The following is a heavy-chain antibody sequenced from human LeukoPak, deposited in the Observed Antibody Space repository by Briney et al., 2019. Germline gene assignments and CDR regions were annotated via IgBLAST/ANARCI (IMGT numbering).Heavy chain of an antibody. CDR3: ARQVWSGYYTFDY. J-gene: IGHJ4*02. Sequence: SVKLSCKASGGTFSSYAISWVRQAPGQGLEWMGRIIPIFGTANYAQKFQGRVTITTDESTSTAYMELSSLRSEDTAVYYCARQVWSGYYTFDYWGQGTLVTVSS. D-gene: IGHD3-3*01. CDR1: GGTFSSYA. V-gene: IGHV1-69*05. CDR2: IIPIFGTA.